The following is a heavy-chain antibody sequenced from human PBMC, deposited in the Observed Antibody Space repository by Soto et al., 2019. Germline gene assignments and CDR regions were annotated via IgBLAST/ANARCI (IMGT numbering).Heavy chain of an antibody. CDR3: VRVAGSGGYFDF. CDR2: ISGRGGSS. V-gene: IGHV3-23*01. Sequence: EVQLLESGGGLAQPGGSLRLSCATSGFPFSSYAMAWVRQAPRKGLAWVSGISGRGGSSFYADSVKGRFTISRDNSKSTLYLQMSSLRAEDTAVYYCVRVAGSGGYFDFWGQGILVTVSS. D-gene: IGHD3-10*01. CDR1: GFPFSSYA. J-gene: IGHJ4*02.